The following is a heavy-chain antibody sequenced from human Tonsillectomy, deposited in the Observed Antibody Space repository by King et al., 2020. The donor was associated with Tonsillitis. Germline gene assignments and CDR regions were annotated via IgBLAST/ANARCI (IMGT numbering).Heavy chain of an antibody. Sequence: VQLQQWGAGLLKPSETLSLTCAVYGGSFSGYYWSWIRQPPGKGLEWIGEINHSGSTNYNPSLKSRVTISVDTSKNQFSLKLSSVTAADTAVYYCARITMVRGVIDWGHGTLVTVSS. J-gene: IGHJ4*01. D-gene: IGHD3-10*01. CDR2: INHSGST. CDR3: ARITMVRGVID. V-gene: IGHV4-34*01. CDR1: GGSFSGYY.